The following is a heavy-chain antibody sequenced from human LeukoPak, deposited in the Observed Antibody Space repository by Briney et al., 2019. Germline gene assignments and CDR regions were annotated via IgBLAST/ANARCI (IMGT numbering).Heavy chain of an antibody. CDR3: ARAGPIRYCSGGSCCSTFDY. CDR1: GGSISSGGYC. V-gene: IGHV4-31*03. CDR2: IYYSGTT. D-gene: IGHD2-15*01. Sequence: PSQTLSLTCTVSGGSISSGGYCWSWLRQHPGRGLEWIGYIYYSGTTYYNPSLKSRVTISVDTSKNQFSLKLSSVTAADTAVYYCARAGPIRYCSGGSCCSTFDYWGQGTLVTVSS. J-gene: IGHJ4*02.